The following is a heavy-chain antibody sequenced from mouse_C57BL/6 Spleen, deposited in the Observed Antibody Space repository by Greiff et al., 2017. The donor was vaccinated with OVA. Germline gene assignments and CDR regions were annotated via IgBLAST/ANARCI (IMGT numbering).Heavy chain of an antibody. Sequence: DVHLVESEGGLVQPGSSMKLSCTASGFTFSDYYMAWVRQVPEKGLEWVANINYDGSSTYYLDSLKSRFIISRDNAKNILYLQMSSLKSEDTATYYCARDSYYGYYFDYWGQGTTLTVSS. V-gene: IGHV5-16*01. J-gene: IGHJ2*01. CDR2: INYDGSST. CDR3: ARDSYYGYYFDY. D-gene: IGHD1-1*01. CDR1: GFTFSDYY.